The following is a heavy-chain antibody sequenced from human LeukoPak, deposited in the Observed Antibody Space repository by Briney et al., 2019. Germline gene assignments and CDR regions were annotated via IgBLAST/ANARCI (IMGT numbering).Heavy chain of an antibody. D-gene: IGHD3-10*01. CDR2: INHSGST. Sequence: PSETLSLTCAVYGGSFSGYYWSWIRQPPGKGLEWIGEINHSGSTNYNPSLKSRVTISVDTSKNQFSLKLSSVTAADTAVYYCARFTNPMVRGVTTDYWGQGTLVTLS. V-gene: IGHV4-34*01. CDR1: GGSFSGYY. CDR3: ARFTNPMVRGVTTDY. J-gene: IGHJ4*02.